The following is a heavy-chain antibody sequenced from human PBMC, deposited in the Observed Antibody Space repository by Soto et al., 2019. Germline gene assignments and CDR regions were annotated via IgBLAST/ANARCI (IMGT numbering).Heavy chain of an antibody. J-gene: IGHJ6*02. Sequence: GGSLRLSCAASGFTFDDYAMHWVRQAPGKGLEWVSGISWNSGSIGYADSVKGRFTISRDNAKNSLYLQMNSLRAEDTALYYCAKDMGCGGDCYSNYYYYGMDVWGQGTTVTVSS. CDR3: AKDMGCGGDCYSNYYYYGMDV. CDR2: ISWNSGSI. D-gene: IGHD2-21*02. V-gene: IGHV3-9*01. CDR1: GFTFDDYA.